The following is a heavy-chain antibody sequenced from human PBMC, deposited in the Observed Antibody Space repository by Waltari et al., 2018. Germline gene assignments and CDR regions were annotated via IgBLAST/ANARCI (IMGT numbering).Heavy chain of an antibody. J-gene: IGHJ4*02. CDR1: NW. Sequence: NWWSWVRQSPQRGLEWIGQVLSTGKTNYSPSFASRVTMSLDASNNQFSLKVTSATAADTAVYYCARHRGRGLYLDVWGPGTLVTVSP. D-gene: IGHD2-15*01. CDR2: VLSTGKT. CDR3: ARHRGRGLYLDV. V-gene: IGHV4-4*02.